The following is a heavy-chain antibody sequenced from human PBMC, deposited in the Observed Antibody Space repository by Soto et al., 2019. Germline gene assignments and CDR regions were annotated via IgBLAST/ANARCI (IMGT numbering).Heavy chain of an antibody. CDR2: FDPEDGET. D-gene: IGHD3-3*01. Sequence: ASVKVSCKVSGYTLTELSMHWVRQAPGKGLEWMGGFDPEDGETIYAQKFQGRVTMTEDTSTDTAYMELSSLRSEDTAVYYCANYDSIRLYFDYWGQGTLVTVSS. V-gene: IGHV1-24*01. J-gene: IGHJ4*02. CDR1: GYTLTELS. CDR3: ANYDSIRLYFDY.